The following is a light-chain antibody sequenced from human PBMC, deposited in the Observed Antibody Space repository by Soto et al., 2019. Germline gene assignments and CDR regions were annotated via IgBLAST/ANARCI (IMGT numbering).Light chain of an antibody. V-gene: IGKV1-9*01. Sequence: IQLTQSPSFLSASVGDRVSITCRASQGISSYLAWYQQKPGKAPKLLIYAVSTVQSGVPSRFSGTESGTEFTLTISSLQPEDFATYYCQQLKSYPQSTFGGGTKVEIK. CDR2: AVS. J-gene: IGKJ4*01. CDR1: QGISSY. CDR3: QQLKSYPQST.